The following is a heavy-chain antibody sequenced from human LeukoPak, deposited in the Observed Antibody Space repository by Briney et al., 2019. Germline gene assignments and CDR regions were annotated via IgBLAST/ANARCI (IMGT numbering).Heavy chain of an antibody. J-gene: IGHJ4*02. CDR3: ARRGQAGYLY. V-gene: IGHV4-34*01. D-gene: IGHD3-16*02. CDR2: INHSGST. Sequence: SETLSLTCAVYDGSFSDYYWSWIRQPPGKGLEWIGEINHSGSTNYNPSLKSRVTISVDTSKNQFSLNLYSVTAADTAVYYCARRGQAGYLYWGQGTLVTVSS. CDR1: DGSFSDYY.